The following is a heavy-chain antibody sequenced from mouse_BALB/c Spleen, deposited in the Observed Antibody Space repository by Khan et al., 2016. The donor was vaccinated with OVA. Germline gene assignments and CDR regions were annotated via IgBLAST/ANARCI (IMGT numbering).Heavy chain of an antibody. V-gene: IGHV5-6*01. J-gene: IGHJ3*01. Sequence: EVQLQESGGDLVKPGGSLKLSCAASGFTFSAYSMSWVRQTPDKSLEWVATISSGADYTYYPDGVKGRFTISRANDKNTLYLQMSSLTSDDTAMYYCESHLAGSFAYWGQGNLGTVSA. D-gene: IGHD1-1*01. CDR2: ISSGADYT. CDR1: GFTFSAYS. CDR3: ESHLAGSFAY.